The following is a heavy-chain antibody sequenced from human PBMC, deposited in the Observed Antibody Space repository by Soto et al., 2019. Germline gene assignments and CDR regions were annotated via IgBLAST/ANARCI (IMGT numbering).Heavy chain of an antibody. V-gene: IGHV3-23*01. D-gene: IGHD6-19*01. Sequence: PGGSLRLSCAASGFTFSYYAMSWVRQTPGTGLEWVSGISGGGGTTYYAASVKGQFTISRDNSKNRLYLQINSLRAEDTAVYYCAKKAGYSSDPFDYWGQGTLVTVSS. J-gene: IGHJ4*02. CDR1: GFTFSYYA. CDR3: AKKAGYSSDPFDY. CDR2: ISGGGGTT.